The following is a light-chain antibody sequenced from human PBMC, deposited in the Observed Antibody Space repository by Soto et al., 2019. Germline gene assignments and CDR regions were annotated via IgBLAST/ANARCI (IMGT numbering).Light chain of an antibody. Sequence: EIVMTQSPATLSVSPGERATLSCRASQSVSSYLAWYQQKPGQAPRLLIYHASTRATGIPARFSGSGSGTEFTLTISSLQSEDFAVYYCQQYNNWWTFGQGTKVDI. V-gene: IGKV3-15*01. CDR2: HAS. CDR1: QSVSSY. CDR3: QQYNNWWT. J-gene: IGKJ1*01.